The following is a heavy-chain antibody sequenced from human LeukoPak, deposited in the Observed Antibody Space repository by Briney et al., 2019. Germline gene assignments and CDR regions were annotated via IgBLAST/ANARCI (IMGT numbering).Heavy chain of an antibody. V-gene: IGHV3-48*04. CDR1: GFTFSSYS. D-gene: IGHD3-3*01. CDR2: ISSGSSTI. J-gene: IGHJ4*02. CDR3: ARGPSIRITIFGVVGDY. Sequence: PGGSLRLSCAASGFTFSSYSMNWVRQAPGKGREWVSTISSGSSTIYYADSVKGRFTISRDNAKNSLYLQMNSLRAEDTAVYYCARGPSIRITIFGVVGDYWGQGTLVTVSS.